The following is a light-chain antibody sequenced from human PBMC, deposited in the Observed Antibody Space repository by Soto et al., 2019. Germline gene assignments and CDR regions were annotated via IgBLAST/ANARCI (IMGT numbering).Light chain of an antibody. CDR1: SSDVGTYNY. J-gene: IGLJ1*01. CDR3: SSYTRDTALV. V-gene: IGLV2-14*01. Sequence: QSVLAQPASVSGSPGQSITISCTGTSSDVGTYNYVSWYQHHPGKAPKLIIYEVSNRPSGVSNRFSGSKSGSTASLTISGLQAEDEADYHCSSYTRDTALVFGTVTKVTVL. CDR2: EVS.